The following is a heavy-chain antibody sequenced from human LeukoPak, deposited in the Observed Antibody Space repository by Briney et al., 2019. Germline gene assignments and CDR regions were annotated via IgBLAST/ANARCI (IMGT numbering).Heavy chain of an antibody. CDR2: IFYSGST. V-gene: IGHV4-59*08. CDR1: GGPISSFL. CDR3: ARHHPGTAAAGPYFDY. J-gene: IGHJ4*02. Sequence: SETLSLSCTVSGGPISSFLWSWIRQPPGKGLEWIGYIFYSGSTKYNPSLKSRVTISVDTSKNQFSLKLSSVTAADTAVYYCARHHPGTAAAGPYFDYWGQGTLVTVSS. D-gene: IGHD6-13*01.